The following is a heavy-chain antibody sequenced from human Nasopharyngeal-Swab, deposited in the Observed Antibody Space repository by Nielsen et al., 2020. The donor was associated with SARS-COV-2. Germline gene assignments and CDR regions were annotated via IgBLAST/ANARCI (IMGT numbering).Heavy chain of an antibody. CDR2: INSDGSST. Sequence: GESLKISCAASGFTFSNAWMHWVRQAPGKGLVWVSRINSDGSSTGYADTVKGRFTISRDNAKKTLFLQMNSLRGEDTAVYYCARGWGSSWLYHYAMDVWGQGTTVTVSS. V-gene: IGHV3-74*01. CDR1: GFTFSNAW. J-gene: IGHJ6*02. D-gene: IGHD6-13*01. CDR3: ARGWGSSWLYHYAMDV.